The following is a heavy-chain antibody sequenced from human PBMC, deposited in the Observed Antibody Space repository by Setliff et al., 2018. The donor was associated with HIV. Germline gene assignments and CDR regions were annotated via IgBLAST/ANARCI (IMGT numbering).Heavy chain of an antibody. J-gene: IGHJ6*03. CDR3: ARGYNHPDYYYYYYMDV. CDR1: GGSISSYY. D-gene: IGHD1-20*01. Sequence: SETLSLTCTVSGGSISSYYWSWIRQPPGKGLEWIGYIYYSGSTNYNPSPKSRVTISVDTSKNQFSLKLSSVTAADTAVYYCARGYNHPDYYYYYYMDVWGKGTTVTVSS. V-gene: IGHV4-59*01. CDR2: IYYSGST.